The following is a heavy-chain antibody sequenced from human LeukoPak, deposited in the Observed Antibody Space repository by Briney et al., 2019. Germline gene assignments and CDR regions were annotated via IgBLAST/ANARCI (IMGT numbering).Heavy chain of an antibody. CDR1: GGSISSGSYY. V-gene: IGHV4-61*02. J-gene: IGHJ5*02. CDR2: IYTSGST. CDR3: ARAGSYYYDSSGYYR. Sequence: SETLSLTCTVSGGSISSGSYYWSWIRQPAGKGLEWIGRIYTSGSTNYNPSLKSQITISVDTSKNQFSLKLSSVTAADTAVYYCARAGSYYYDSSGYYRWGQGTLVTVSS. D-gene: IGHD3-22*01.